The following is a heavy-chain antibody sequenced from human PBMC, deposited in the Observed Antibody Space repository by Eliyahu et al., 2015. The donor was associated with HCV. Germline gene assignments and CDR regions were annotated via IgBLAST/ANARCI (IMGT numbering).Heavy chain of an antibody. V-gene: IGHV1-18*01. D-gene: IGHD4-17*01. Sequence: QVQLVQSGAEVKKPGASVKVSCKASXYXXTSYGISWVRQAPGQGLEWMGWISAYNGNTNYAQKLQGRVTMTTDTSTSTXYMELRSLRSDDTAVYYCARDDYGDYRWFDPWGQGTLVTVSS. CDR2: ISAYNGNT. CDR3: ARDDYGDYRWFDP. CDR1: XYXXTSYG. J-gene: IGHJ5*02.